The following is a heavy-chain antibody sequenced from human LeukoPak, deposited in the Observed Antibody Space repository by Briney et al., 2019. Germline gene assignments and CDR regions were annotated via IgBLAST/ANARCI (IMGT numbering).Heavy chain of an antibody. CDR1: GYTFTGYY. J-gene: IGHJ6*03. Sequence: GASVKVSCKASGYTFTGYYMHWVRQAPGQGLEWMGWINPNSGGTNYAQKFQGRVTMTRDTSISTAYMELSRLRSDDTAVYYCARDRYYYDSSGYYKQYYYYMDVWGKGTTVTVSS. V-gene: IGHV1-2*02. CDR2: INPNSGGT. D-gene: IGHD3-22*01. CDR3: ARDRYYYDSSGYYKQYYYYMDV.